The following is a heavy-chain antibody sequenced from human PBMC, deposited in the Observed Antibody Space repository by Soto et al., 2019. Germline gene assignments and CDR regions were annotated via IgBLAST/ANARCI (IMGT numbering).Heavy chain of an antibody. V-gene: IGHV1-58*01. D-gene: IGHD3-22*01. Sequence: SVKVSCKASGFTFTSSAVQWVRQARGQRLEWIGWIVVGSGNTNYAQKFQERVTVTRDMSTSTAYMELSSLRSEDTAVYYCAADVYYYDSSGSDYWGQGTLVTVSS. J-gene: IGHJ4*02. CDR2: IVVGSGNT. CDR3: AADVYYYDSSGSDY. CDR1: GFTFTSSA.